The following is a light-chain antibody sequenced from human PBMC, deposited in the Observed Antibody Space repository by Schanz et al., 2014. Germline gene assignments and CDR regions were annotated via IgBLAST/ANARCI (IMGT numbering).Light chain of an antibody. CDR3: EQSNRVPFT. J-gene: IGKJ3*01. Sequence: EIVMTQSPATLSVSPGERATLSCRASLSVSSYLAWYQQKPGQAPRLLIYGASTRATGIPDRFSGSGSGTDFTLTISSLQPEDFATYYCEQSNRVPFTFGPGTEVNVK. V-gene: IGKV3D-15*01. CDR1: LSVSSY. CDR2: GAS.